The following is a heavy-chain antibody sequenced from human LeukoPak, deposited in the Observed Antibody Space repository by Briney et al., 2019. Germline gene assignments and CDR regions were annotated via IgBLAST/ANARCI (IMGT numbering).Heavy chain of an antibody. CDR2: FDPEDGET. J-gene: IGHJ4*02. Sequence: GASVKVSCKVSGYTLTELSMHWLRQAPGKGLEWMGGFDPEDGETIYAQKFQGRVTMTEDTSTDTAYMEPSSLRSEDTAVYYCAIGGPLIVGAFNYWGQGTLVTVSS. D-gene: IGHD1-26*01. CDR3: AIGGPLIVGAFNY. CDR1: GYTLTELS. V-gene: IGHV1-24*01.